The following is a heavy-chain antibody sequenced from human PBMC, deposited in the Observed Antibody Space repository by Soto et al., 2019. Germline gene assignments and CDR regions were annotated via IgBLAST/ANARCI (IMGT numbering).Heavy chain of an antibody. V-gene: IGHV3-23*01. D-gene: IGHD6-6*01. CDR3: AKDLSHWGSSSCEFDY. J-gene: IGHJ4*02. CDR2: ISGSGGST. Sequence: PWGSLRLSCAASGFTFSSYAMSWVRQAPGKWLEWVSAISGSGGSTYYADSVKGRFTISRDNSKNTLYLQMNSLRAEDTAVYYCAKDLSHWGSSSCEFDYWGQGTLVTVSS. CDR1: GFTFSSYA.